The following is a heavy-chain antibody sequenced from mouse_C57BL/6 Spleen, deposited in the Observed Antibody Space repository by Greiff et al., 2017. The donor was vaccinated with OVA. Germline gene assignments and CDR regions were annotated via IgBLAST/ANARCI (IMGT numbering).Heavy chain of an antibody. CDR3: ARKSPDYYGSSYGAY. Sequence: EVQLVESGPGLVKPSQSLSLTCSVTGYSITSGYYWNWIRQFPGNKLEWMGYISYDGSNNYNPSLKNRISITRDTSKNQFFLKLNSVTTEDTATYYCARKSPDYYGSSYGAYWGQGTLVTVSA. CDR2: ISYDGSN. J-gene: IGHJ3*01. V-gene: IGHV3-6*01. CDR1: GYSITSGYY. D-gene: IGHD1-1*01.